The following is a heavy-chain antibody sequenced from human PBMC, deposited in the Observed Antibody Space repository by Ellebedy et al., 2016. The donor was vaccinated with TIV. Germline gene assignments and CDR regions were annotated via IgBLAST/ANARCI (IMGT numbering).Heavy chain of an antibody. Sequence: GGSLRLSXVASGFRFNNYAMHWLRQAPGKGLEWVAVTSYDGTDEYFADSVKGRFTISRDYSKNMLYLQMNSLRAEDTAVYYCAAGMVGRPFPEFDSWGQGTLVTVSS. D-gene: IGHD6-6*01. CDR1: GFRFNNYA. V-gene: IGHV3-30*03. J-gene: IGHJ4*02. CDR3: AAGMVGRPFPEFDS. CDR2: TSYDGTDE.